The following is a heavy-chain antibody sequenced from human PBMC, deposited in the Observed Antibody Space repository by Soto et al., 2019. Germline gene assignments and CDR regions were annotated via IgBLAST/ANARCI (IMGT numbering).Heavy chain of an antibody. J-gene: IGHJ4*02. CDR1: GCSFSSYY. Sequence: PSGTLSLTCTVSGCSFSSYYWSWIRQPPGKGLEWIGYIYYSGSTNYNPSLKSRVTISVDTSKNQFSLKLSSVNAADTAVYYCARFRQYGSGSYYDYWGQGTLVTVSS. D-gene: IGHD3-10*01. CDR2: IYYSGST. V-gene: IGHV4-59*01. CDR3: ARFRQYGSGSYYDY.